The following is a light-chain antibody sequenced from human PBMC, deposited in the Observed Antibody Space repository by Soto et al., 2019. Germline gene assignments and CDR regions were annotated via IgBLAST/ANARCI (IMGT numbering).Light chain of an antibody. J-gene: IGKJ4*01. CDR2: GTS. V-gene: IGKV3-20*01. Sequence: DIVMTQSPDSLAVSPGERATLSCRASQTVRNNYLAWYQQKPGQAPRLLIYGTSIRASGVPERFSGSGSGTDFTLTISSLEPEDFAVYYCQQFSSYPLTFGGGTKVDIK. CDR3: QQFSSYPLT. CDR1: QTVRNNY.